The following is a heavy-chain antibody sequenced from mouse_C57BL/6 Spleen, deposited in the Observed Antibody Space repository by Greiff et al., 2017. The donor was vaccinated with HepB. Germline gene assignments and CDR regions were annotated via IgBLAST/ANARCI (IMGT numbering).Heavy chain of an antibody. CDR1: GFNIKDDY. J-gene: IGHJ4*01. V-gene: IGHV14-4*01. Sequence: VQLQQSGAELVRPGASVKLSCTASGFNIKDDYMHWVKQRPEQGLEWIGWIDPENGDTEYASKFQGKATITADTSSNTAYLQLSSLTSEDTAVYYCTRWDGYNYAMDYWGQGTSVTVSS. D-gene: IGHD2-3*01. CDR3: TRWDGYNYAMDY. CDR2: IDPENGDT.